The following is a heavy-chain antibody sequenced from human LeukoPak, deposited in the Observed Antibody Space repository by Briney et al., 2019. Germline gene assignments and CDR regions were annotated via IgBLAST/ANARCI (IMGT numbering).Heavy chain of an antibody. CDR2: ISSSGSTI. J-gene: IGHJ6*03. D-gene: IGHD2-15*01. V-gene: IGHV3-11*04. Sequence: PGGSLRLSCAASGFTFSEYYMSWIRQAPGKGLEWVSYISSSGSTIYYADSVKGRFTISRDNAKNSLYLQMNSLRAEDTAVYYCAREGVVVVAATQLGYYYYMDVWGKGTTVTVSS. CDR3: AREGVVVVAATQLGYYYYMDV. CDR1: GFTFSEYY.